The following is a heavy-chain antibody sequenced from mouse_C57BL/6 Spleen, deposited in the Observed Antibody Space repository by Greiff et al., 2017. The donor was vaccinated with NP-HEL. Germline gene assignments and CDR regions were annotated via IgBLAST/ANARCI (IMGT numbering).Heavy chain of an antibody. V-gene: IGHV1-22*01. CDR2: INPNNGGT. CDR3: ALYATGAMDY. J-gene: IGHJ4*01. Sequence: EVQLVESGPELVKPGASVKMSCKASGYTFTDYNMHWVKQSHGKSLEWIGYINPNNGGTSYNQKFKGKATLTVNKSSSTAYMELRSLTSEDSAVYYCALYATGAMDYWGQGTSVTVSS. CDR1: GYTFTDYN. D-gene: IGHD2-3*01.